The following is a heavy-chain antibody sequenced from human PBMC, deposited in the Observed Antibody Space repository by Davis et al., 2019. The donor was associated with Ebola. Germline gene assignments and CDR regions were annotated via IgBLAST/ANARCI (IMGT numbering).Heavy chain of an antibody. CDR1: GGSFSGYY. D-gene: IGHD6-13*01. CDR3: ARGYLYSSSWQYYYYGMDV. J-gene: IGHJ6*02. V-gene: IGHV4-59*01. CDR2: IYYSGST. Sequence: SETLSLTCAVYGGSFSGYYRSWIRQLQGKGLEWIGYIYYSGSTHYNPSLRSRLTISVDTSKNQFSLKLSSVTAADTAVYYCARGYLYSSSWQYYYYGMDVWGQGTTVTVSS.